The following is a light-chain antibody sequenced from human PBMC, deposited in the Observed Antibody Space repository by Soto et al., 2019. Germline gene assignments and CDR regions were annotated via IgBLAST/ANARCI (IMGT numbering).Light chain of an antibody. Sequence: DIQMTQSPSTLSASVGDRGTITCRASQSINSRLAWYQQKPGKAPKILIYDASSSESGVPSRFSGSGSETEFTLTISSLQPDDFATYYCQHYNSYPLTFGGGTKVEIK. J-gene: IGKJ4*01. V-gene: IGKV1-5*01. CDR1: QSINSR. CDR2: DAS. CDR3: QHYNSYPLT.